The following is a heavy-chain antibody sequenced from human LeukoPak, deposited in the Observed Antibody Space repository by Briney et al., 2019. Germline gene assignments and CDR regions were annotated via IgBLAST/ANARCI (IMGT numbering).Heavy chain of an antibody. D-gene: IGHD3-10*01. CDR1: GFTFSNYA. J-gene: IGHJ4*02. CDR3: ARDSTYYYDSGSSGPHYFDN. V-gene: IGHV3-30*10. CDR2: ISSGGTYE. Sequence: GKSLRLSCAASGFTFSNYAMHWVRQAPGKGLEWVSLISSGGTYEYYTDSVKGRFTIPRDNSKYTLYLQLNSLRAEDTAVYYCARDSTYYYDSGSSGPHYFDNWGQGTLVTVSS.